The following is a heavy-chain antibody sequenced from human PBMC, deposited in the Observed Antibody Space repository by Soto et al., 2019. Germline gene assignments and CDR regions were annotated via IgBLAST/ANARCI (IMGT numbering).Heavy chain of an antibody. V-gene: IGHV1-69*02. Sequence: QVQLVQSGAEVKKPGSSVRVSCKASGGTFSSYTINWVRQAPGQGLEWVGRIIPMLDVTNFAQRFQGRLTITADKSTTTAYMELSSLKSEDTAVYYCARSQSCSSTSCYAPQPFDYWGQGTLVTVSS. J-gene: IGHJ4*02. CDR3: ARSQSCSSTSCYAPQPFDY. CDR1: GGTFSSYT. D-gene: IGHD2-2*01. CDR2: IIPMLDVT.